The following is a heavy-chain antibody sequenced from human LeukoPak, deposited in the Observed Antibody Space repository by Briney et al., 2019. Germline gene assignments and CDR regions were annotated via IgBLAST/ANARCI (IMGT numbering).Heavy chain of an antibody. Sequence: PGGSLRLSCAASGFTFSSYAMHWVRQAPGKGLEWVAVISYDGSNKYYADSVKGRFTISRDNAKNSLYLQMNSLRAEDTAVYYCARDNYYDSSGYYNPTDYWGQGTLVTVSS. J-gene: IGHJ4*02. V-gene: IGHV3-30-3*01. CDR3: ARDNYYDSSGYYNPTDY. D-gene: IGHD3-22*01. CDR1: GFTFSSYA. CDR2: ISYDGSNK.